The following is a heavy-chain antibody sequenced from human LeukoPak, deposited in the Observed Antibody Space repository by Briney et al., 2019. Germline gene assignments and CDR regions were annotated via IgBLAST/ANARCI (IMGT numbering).Heavy chain of an antibody. CDR1: GGSISSYY. Sequence: SETLSLTCTVSGGSISSYYWSWIRQPPGKGLEWIGYIYYSGSTNYNPSLKSRVTISVDTSKNQFSLKLSSVTAADTAVYYCARRGSSLIAARPWWFDPWGQGTLVTASS. V-gene: IGHV4-59*12. CDR2: IYYSGST. J-gene: IGHJ5*02. CDR3: ARRGSSLIAARPWWFDP. D-gene: IGHD6-6*01.